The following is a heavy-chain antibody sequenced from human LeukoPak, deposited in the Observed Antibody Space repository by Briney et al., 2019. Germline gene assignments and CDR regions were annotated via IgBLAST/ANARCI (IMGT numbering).Heavy chain of an antibody. CDR2: IDHSGST. Sequence: SETLSLTCDVYGGSFSGFYWNWIRQPPGKGLEWIGEIDHSGSTNYNPSLKSRVTISVDRANNQFSLKLSSVTAADTAVYYCAREPSSGYSSGWYDYWGQGTLVTVSS. V-gene: IGHV4-34*01. D-gene: IGHD6-19*01. CDR3: AREPSSGYSSGWYDY. J-gene: IGHJ4*02. CDR1: GGSFSGFY.